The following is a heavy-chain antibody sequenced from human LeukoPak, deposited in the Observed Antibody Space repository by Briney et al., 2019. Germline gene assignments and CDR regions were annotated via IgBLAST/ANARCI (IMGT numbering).Heavy chain of an antibody. Sequence: GGSLRLSCAASGFIVSSNYMSWVRQAPGKGLEWVSVIYSGGSTYYADSVKGRFTISRDNSKNTLYLQMNSLRAEDTAVYYCASSDTTYDFWSGYYPSFDYWGQGTLVTVSS. V-gene: IGHV3-53*01. CDR1: GFIVSSNY. CDR2: IYSGGST. D-gene: IGHD3-3*01. CDR3: ASSDTTYDFWSGYYPSFDY. J-gene: IGHJ4*02.